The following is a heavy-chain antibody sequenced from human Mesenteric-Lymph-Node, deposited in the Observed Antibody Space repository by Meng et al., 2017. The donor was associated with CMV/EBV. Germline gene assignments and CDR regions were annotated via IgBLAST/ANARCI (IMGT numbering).Heavy chain of an antibody. Sequence: SLGGGAGCWSWLRQHPGRGLEWIGCIYYSGGTYYSPSLKSRVTVSVDTSKNQFSLKLSSVTAADTAVYYCARALTYCSGGSCYPHFDYWGQGTLVTVSS. D-gene: IGHD2-15*01. V-gene: IGHV4-31*02. J-gene: IGHJ4*02. CDR1: SLGGGAGC. CDR3: ARALTYCSGGSCYPHFDY. CDR2: IYYSGGT.